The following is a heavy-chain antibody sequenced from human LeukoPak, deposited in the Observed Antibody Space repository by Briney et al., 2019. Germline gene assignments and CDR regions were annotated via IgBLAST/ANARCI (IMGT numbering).Heavy chain of an antibody. CDR1: GGSISSSSYY. J-gene: IGHJ5*02. CDR3: ARRRYCSSTSCLGWFDP. Sequence: SETLSLTCTVSGGSISSSSYYWGWIRQPPGKGLGWIGSIYYSGSTYYNPSLKSRVTISVDTSKNQFSLKLSSVTAADTAVYYCARRRYCSSTSCLGWFDPWGQGTLVTVSS. D-gene: IGHD2-2*01. CDR2: IYYSGST. V-gene: IGHV4-39*01.